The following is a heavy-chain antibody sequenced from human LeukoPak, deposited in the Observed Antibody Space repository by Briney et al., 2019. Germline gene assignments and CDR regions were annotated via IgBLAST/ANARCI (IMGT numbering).Heavy chain of an antibody. D-gene: IGHD6-13*01. CDR3: ARDLGHSSSWYPLDY. V-gene: IGHV1-69*05. CDR1: GGTFSSYA. J-gene: IGHJ4*02. CDR2: IIPIFGTA. Sequence: SVKVSCKASGGTFSSYAISRVRQAPGQGLEWMGRIIPIFGTANYAQKFQGRVTITTDESTSTAYMELSSLRSEDTAVYYCARDLGHSSSWYPLDYWGQGTLVTVSS.